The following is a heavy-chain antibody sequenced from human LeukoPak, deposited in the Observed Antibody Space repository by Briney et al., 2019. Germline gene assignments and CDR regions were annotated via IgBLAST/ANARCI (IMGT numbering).Heavy chain of an antibody. CDR3: ARSGYCSSTSCQIAGWFDP. V-gene: IGHV4-31*03. Sequence: SQTLSLTCTVSGGSISSGGYYWSWIRQHPGKGLEWIGYIYDSGATSYNPSLKSRVTISVDTSKNQFSLKLSSVTAADTAVYYCARSGYCSSTSCQIAGWFDPWGQGTLVTVSS. CDR1: GGSISSGGYY. J-gene: IGHJ5*02. CDR2: IYDSGAT. D-gene: IGHD2-2*01.